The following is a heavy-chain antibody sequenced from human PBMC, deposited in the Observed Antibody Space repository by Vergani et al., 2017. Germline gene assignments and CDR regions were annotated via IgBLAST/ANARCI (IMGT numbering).Heavy chain of an antibody. D-gene: IGHD6-13*01. Sequence: QVQLVESGGGVVQPGRSLRLSCAASGFTFSSYAMHWVRQAPGKGLEWVAVISYDGSNKYYADSVKGRFTISRDNSKNTLYLQMNSLRAEDTAVYYCARDSLAAAGTMGYWGQVTLVTVSS. CDR3: ARDSLAAAGTMGY. V-gene: IGHV3-30-3*01. CDR1: GFTFSSYA. J-gene: IGHJ4*02. CDR2: ISYDGSNK.